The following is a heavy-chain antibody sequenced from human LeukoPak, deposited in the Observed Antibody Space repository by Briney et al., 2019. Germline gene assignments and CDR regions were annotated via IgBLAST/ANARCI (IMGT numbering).Heavy chain of an antibody. D-gene: IGHD1-14*01. CDR2: ISSSSSTI. CDR3: ARDDIPGTGDYPDY. CDR1: GFTFSSYS. J-gene: IGHJ4*02. Sequence: GGSLRLSCAASGFTFSSYSMNWVRQAPGKGLEWVSYISSSSSTIYYADSVKGRFTISRDNAKNSLYLQMNSLRAEDTAVHYCARDDIPGTGDYPDYWGQGTLVTVSS. V-gene: IGHV3-48*04.